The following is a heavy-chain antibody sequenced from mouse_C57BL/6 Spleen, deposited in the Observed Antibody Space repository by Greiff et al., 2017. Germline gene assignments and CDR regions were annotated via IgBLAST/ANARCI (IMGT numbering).Heavy chain of an antibody. Sequence: QVQLQQPGAELVMPGASVKLSCKASGYTFTSYWMHWVKQRPGQGLEWIGEIDPSDSYTNYNQKFKGKSTLTVDKSSSTAYMQLSSLTSEDSAVYYCAREGPHFDYWGQGTTLTVSS. V-gene: IGHV1-69*01. CDR1: GYTFTSYW. J-gene: IGHJ2*01. CDR3: AREGPHFDY. D-gene: IGHD3-3*01. CDR2: IDPSDSYT.